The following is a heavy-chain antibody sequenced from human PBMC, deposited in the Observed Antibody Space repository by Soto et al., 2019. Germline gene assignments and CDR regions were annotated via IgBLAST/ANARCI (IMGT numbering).Heavy chain of an antibody. J-gene: IGHJ4*02. CDR1: GGSFSGYY. CDR2: INHSGST. Sequence: PFETLSLTCAVYGGSFSGYYWSWIRQPPGKGLEWIGEINHSGSTNYNPSLKSRVTISVDTSKNQFSLKLSSVTAADTAVYYCARRVGSSSPQVAYYFDYWGQGTLVTVSS. V-gene: IGHV4-34*01. D-gene: IGHD6-6*01. CDR3: ARRVGSSSPQVAYYFDY.